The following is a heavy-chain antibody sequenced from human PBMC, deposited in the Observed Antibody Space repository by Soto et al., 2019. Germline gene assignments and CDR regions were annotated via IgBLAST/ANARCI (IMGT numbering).Heavy chain of an antibody. Sequence: VGSLRLSCVGSGFTFSTYSINWVRQAPGKGLEWVSSISSRSDIYYADSVKGRLTISRDNAKNSVSLQMNSLRAEDTAVYYCAREYTAWPLAYGLDVWGQGTTVTVSS. CDR2: ISSRSDI. D-gene: IGHD2-2*02. CDR3: AREYTAWPLAYGLDV. J-gene: IGHJ6*02. V-gene: IGHV3-21*01. CDR1: GFTFSTYS.